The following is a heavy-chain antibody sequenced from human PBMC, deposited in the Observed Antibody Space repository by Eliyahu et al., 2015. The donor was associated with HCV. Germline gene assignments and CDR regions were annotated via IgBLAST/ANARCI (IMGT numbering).Heavy chain of an antibody. J-gene: IGHJ4*02. Sequence: EVQLVESGGGLVKPGGSXRLSCAASGFTFSSYSMNXVRQAPVKGLEWISSITSSSSFIYYTDSVKGRFTISRDNAKNSLYLQMNSLRAEDTAVYYCARSRFCSGDTCYGVFDYWGQGTLVTVSS. CDR1: GFTFSSYS. D-gene: IGHD2-15*01. CDR2: ITSSSSFI. CDR3: ARSRFCSGDTCYGVFDY. V-gene: IGHV3-21*01.